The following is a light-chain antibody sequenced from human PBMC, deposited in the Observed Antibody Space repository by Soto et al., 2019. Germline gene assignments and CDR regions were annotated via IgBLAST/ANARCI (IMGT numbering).Light chain of an antibody. CDR2: DAS. Sequence: IVLTQSPGTLSLSPGERATLSCGATESVVSNYLAWYQLKPGQAPRLLIYDASSRATGIPERSSGSGSGTDFTLTISRLEPEDFAVYYCQQYGSLSWTFGQGTKVDIK. V-gene: IGKV3-20*01. CDR1: ESVVSNY. CDR3: QQYGSLSWT. J-gene: IGKJ1*01.